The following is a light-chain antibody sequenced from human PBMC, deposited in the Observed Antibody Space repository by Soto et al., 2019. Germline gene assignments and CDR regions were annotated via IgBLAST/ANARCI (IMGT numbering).Light chain of an antibody. Sequence: DIQMTQSPSSLSASVGDRVTITCRASQSINTYLNWYQQKPGKAPKLLIYAASSLQSGVPSRFNGSGSGTDFTLTISSLQPEDFATYYCQQSYNTPPTFGQGTKLEIK. J-gene: IGKJ2*01. CDR2: AAS. CDR3: QQSYNTPPT. V-gene: IGKV1-39*01. CDR1: QSINTY.